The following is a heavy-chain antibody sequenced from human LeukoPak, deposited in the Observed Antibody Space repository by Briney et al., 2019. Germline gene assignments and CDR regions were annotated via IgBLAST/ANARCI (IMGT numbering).Heavy chain of an antibody. Sequence: GGSLRLSCAASGFTFSSYEMNWVRQAPGKGLEWVSYISSSGSTIYYADSVKGRFTISRDNAKNSLYPQMNSLRAEDTAVYYCAREGAVGASSGMDVRGQGTTVTVSS. V-gene: IGHV3-48*03. CDR3: AREGAVGASSGMDV. CDR1: GFTFSSYE. CDR2: ISSSGSTI. D-gene: IGHD1-26*01. J-gene: IGHJ6*02.